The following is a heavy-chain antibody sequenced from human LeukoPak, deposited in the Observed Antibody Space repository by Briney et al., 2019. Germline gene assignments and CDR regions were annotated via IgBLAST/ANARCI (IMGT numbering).Heavy chain of an antibody. CDR2: VYSGGTT. J-gene: IGHJ6*03. CDR3: ARDRVEMATIIDYYYYMDV. Sequence: PGGSLRLSCAASGFTVSSNYMSWVRQAPGKGLEWVSIVYSGGTTYYADSVKGRFTISRDNSKNTLYLQMNSLRAEDTAVYYRARDRVEMATIIDYYYYMDVWGKGTTVTVSS. D-gene: IGHD5-24*01. CDR1: GFTVSSNY. V-gene: IGHV3-53*01.